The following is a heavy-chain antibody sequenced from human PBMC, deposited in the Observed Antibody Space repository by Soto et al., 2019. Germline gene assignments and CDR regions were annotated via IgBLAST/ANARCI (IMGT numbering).Heavy chain of an antibody. Sequence: GGSRRLSCAASGFTFSSYAMSWVRQAPGKGLEWVSAISVSGGSTYYADSVKGRFTISRDNSRNTLYLQMNSLRAEDTAVYYCAKDPLEIQLWPKYYFDYWGQGTLVTVS. CDR1: GFTFSSYA. J-gene: IGHJ4*02. CDR2: ISVSGGST. V-gene: IGHV3-23*01. CDR3: AKDPLEIQLWPKYYFDY. D-gene: IGHD5-18*01.